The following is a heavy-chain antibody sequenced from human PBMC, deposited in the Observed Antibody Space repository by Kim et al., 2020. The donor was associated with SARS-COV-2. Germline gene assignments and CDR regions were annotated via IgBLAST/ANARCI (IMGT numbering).Heavy chain of an antibody. V-gene: IGHV3-33*06. Sequence: GGSLRLSCAASGFTFSSYGMHWVRQAPGKGLEWVAVIWYDGSNKYYADSVKGRFTISRDNSKNTLYLQMNSLRAEDTAVYYCAKWGRNYGDVSPPDYWGQGTLVTVSS. CDR2: IWYDGSNK. J-gene: IGHJ4*02. CDR3: AKWGRNYGDVSPPDY. CDR1: GFTFSSYG. D-gene: IGHD4-17*01.